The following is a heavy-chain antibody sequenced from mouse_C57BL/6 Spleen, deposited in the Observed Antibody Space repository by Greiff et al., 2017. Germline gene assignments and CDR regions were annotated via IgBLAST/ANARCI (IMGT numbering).Heavy chain of an antibody. Sequence: QVQLQQSGPELVKPGASVKISCKASGYAFSSSWMNWVKQRPGKGLEWIGRIYPGDGDTNYNGKVKGKATLTADKASSTAYMQLSSLTSEDSAVYFCARRDSSGSYFDYWGQGTTRTVSS. D-gene: IGHD3-2*02. CDR2: IYPGDGDT. CDR1: GYAFSSSW. V-gene: IGHV1-82*01. J-gene: IGHJ2*01. CDR3: ARRDSSGSYFDY.